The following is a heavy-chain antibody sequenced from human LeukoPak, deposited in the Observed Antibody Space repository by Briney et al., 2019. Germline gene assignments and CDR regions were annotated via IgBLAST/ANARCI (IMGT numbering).Heavy chain of an antibody. CDR3: ATATPVTTFAFDI. CDR2: FDPEDGET. Sequence: GASEKVSCKVSGYTLTELSMHWVRQAPGKGLEWMGGFDPEDGETIYAQKFQGRVTMTEDTSTDTAYMELSSLRSEDTAVYYCATATPVTTFAFDIWGQGTMVTVSS. CDR1: GYTLTELS. V-gene: IGHV1-24*01. J-gene: IGHJ3*02. D-gene: IGHD4-17*01.